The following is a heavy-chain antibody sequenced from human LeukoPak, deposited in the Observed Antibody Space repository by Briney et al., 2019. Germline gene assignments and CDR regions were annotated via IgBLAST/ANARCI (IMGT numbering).Heavy chain of an antibody. J-gene: IGHJ4*02. CDR2: IRYDGSNK. CDR3: AKARLRFLEWSSLDY. CDR1: GFTFSSYG. V-gene: IGHV3-30*02. Sequence: GGSLRLSCAASGFTFSSYGMHWVRQAPGKGLEWVAFIRYDGSNKYYADSVKGRFTISRDNSKNTLYLQMNSLRAEDTAVYYCAKARLRFLEWSSLDYWGQGTLVTVSS. D-gene: IGHD3-3*01.